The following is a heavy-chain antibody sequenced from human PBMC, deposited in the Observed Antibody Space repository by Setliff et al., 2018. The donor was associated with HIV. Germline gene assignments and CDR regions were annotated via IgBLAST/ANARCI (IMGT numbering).Heavy chain of an antibody. J-gene: IGHJ6*03. CDR3: ARGRYSSSRWDLSYMDV. D-gene: IGHD6-6*01. Sequence: GGSLRLSCATSGFTFSNYNMNWVRQAPGKGLEWVSDISSSGTTYYYADSVRGRFTISRDNAKNSLYLLMNSLRAEDTAVYYCARGRYSSSRWDLSYMDVWGKGTTVTVSS. CDR2: ISSSGTTY. V-gene: IGHV3-48*01. CDR1: GFTFSNYN.